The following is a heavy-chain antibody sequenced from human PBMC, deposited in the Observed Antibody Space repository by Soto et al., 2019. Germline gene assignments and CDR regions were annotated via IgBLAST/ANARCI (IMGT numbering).Heavy chain of an antibody. V-gene: IGHV3-23*01. D-gene: IGHD1-26*01. CDR1: GFTFSSYA. Sequence: PGGSLRLSCAASGFTFSSYAMTWVRQAPGRGLEWVSAISGTGSPTYYADSVKGRYTISRDNYKNTLYLQKNRLRADDTAFYFCSIDMSGGTYNYYYGMDVWGQGTTVTVSS. CDR2: ISGTGSPT. J-gene: IGHJ6*02. CDR3: SIDMSGGTYNYYYGMDV.